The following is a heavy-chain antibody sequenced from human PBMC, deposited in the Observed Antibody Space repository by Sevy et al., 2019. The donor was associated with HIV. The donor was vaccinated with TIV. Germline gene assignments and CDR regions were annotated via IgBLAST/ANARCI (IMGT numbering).Heavy chain of an antibody. CDR1: GYSISSGYY. D-gene: IGHD3-22*01. CDR3: ARARYYDSSAYYYFDY. J-gene: IGHJ4*02. CDR2: IYHGGST. V-gene: IGHV4-38-2*01. Sequence: SETLSLTCAVSGYSISSGYYWGWIRHPPGKGLEWIGSIYHGGSTYYNPSLKSRVTISVDTSKNQFSLKLSSVTAADTAVYYCARARYYDSSAYYYFDYWGQGTLVTVSS.